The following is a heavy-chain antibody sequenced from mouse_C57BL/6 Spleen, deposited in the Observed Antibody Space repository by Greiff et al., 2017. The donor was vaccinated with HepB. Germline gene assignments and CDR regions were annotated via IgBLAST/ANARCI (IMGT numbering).Heavy chain of an antibody. D-gene: IGHD1-1*01. J-gene: IGHJ1*03. CDR2: IDPANGNT. Sequence: VQLKQSVAELVRPGASVKLSCTASGFNIKNTYMHWVKQRPEQGLEWIGRIDPANGNTKYAPKFQGKATITADTSTNTAYLQLSSLTSEDTAIYYCAKREGHYYGSSYWYFDVGGTGTTGTVSS. CDR3: AKREGHYYGSSYWYFDV. CDR1: GFNIKNTY. V-gene: IGHV14-3*01.